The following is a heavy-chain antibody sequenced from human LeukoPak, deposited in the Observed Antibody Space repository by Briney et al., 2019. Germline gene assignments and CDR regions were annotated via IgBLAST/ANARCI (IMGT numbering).Heavy chain of an antibody. V-gene: IGHV3-13*01. J-gene: IGHJ3*02. CDR3: ARSKYYYDSSGYQTDAFDI. D-gene: IGHD3-22*01. CDR1: GFTFSSYD. Sequence: GGSLRLSCAASGFTFSSYDMHWVRPATGKGLEWVSAIVTAGDTYYPTSVKGRFTISRENAKNSLALQMNSLRAGDTAVYYCARSKYYYDSSGYQTDAFDIWGQGTMVTVSS. CDR2: IVTAGDT.